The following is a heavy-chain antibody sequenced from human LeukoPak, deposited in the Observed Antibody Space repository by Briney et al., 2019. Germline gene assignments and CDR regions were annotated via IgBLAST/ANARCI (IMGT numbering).Heavy chain of an antibody. CDR3: AKDSSMVRGDYDYFDY. D-gene: IGHD3-10*01. V-gene: IGHV3-23*01. Sequence: GGSLRLSCAASGFTFSDYVMGWVRQAPGKGLEWVSGINDSGGSTKYADSVKGRFTISRDNSKNTLYLHMNSLRADDTAVYYCAKDSSMVRGDYDYFDYWGQGTLVTVSS. J-gene: IGHJ4*02. CDR2: INDSGGST. CDR1: GFTFSDYV.